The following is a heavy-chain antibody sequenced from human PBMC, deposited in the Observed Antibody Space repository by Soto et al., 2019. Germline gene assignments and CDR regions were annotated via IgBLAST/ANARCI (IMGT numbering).Heavy chain of an antibody. D-gene: IGHD5-12*01. J-gene: IGHJ4*02. Sequence: EVPLVESGGGLVQPGGSLRLSCAASGFSFSNYWMTWVRQAPGKGLEWVATMNQDGSQTYYVDSVKGRLTISRDNADNSLHLQMSSLRGDDSAVYYCVRDIGYGDYWGQGTLVTVSS. CDR3: VRDIGYGDY. CDR2: MNQDGSQT. CDR1: GFSFSNYW. V-gene: IGHV3-7*01.